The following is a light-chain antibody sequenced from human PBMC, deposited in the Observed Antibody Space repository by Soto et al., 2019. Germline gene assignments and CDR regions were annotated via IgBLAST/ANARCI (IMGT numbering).Light chain of an antibody. CDR1: QSVSSSY. CDR2: GAS. CDR3: QQYGSSPYT. V-gene: IGKV3-20*01. Sequence: EIVLTQSPGTLSLSPGERATLSCRASQSVSSSYLAWYQQKPGQAPRLLIYGASSRATGIPARFSGSGSGTDFTLTISRLEPADFAVYYCQQYGSSPYTFGQGTKLEIK. J-gene: IGKJ2*01.